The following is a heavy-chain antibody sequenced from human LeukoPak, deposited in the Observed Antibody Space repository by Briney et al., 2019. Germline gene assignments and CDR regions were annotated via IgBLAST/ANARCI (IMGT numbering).Heavy chain of an antibody. CDR1: GGSFSAYY. CDR3: ARYLSSGLDY. V-gene: IGHV4-59*08. Sequence: SETLSLTCAVYGGSFSAYYWSWFRQPPGKGLEWIGYIHYSGSTTYNPSLKSRVTISVDTSKNQFSLRLSSVTAADTAVYYCARYLSSGLDYWCQGTLVTVSS. J-gene: IGHJ4*02. CDR2: IHYSGST. D-gene: IGHD6-19*01.